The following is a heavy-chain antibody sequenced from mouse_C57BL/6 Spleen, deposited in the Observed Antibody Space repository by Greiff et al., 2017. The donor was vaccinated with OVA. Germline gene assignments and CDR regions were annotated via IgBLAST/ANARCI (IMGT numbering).Heavy chain of an antibody. J-gene: IGHJ2*01. Sequence: VQLQQSGAELARPGASVKLSCKASGYTFTSYGISWVKQRTGQGLEWIGEIYPRSGNTYYNEKFKGKATLTADKSSSTAYMDLRSLTSEDSALYFCATLAYYGSSYQYYFDYWGQGTTLTVSS. V-gene: IGHV1-81*01. CDR3: ATLAYYGSSYQYYFDY. D-gene: IGHD1-1*01. CDR2: IYPRSGNT. CDR1: GYTFTSYG.